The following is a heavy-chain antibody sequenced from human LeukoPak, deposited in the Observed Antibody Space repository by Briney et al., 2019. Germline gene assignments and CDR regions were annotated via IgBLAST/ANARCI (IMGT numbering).Heavy chain of an antibody. CDR3: AKDRGGYCSESSCYYYYYYMDV. V-gene: IGHV3-30*02. CDR2: IRYDVSNK. Sequence: LPGGSLRLSCAASGFTFSSYGMYWVRQAPGKGLEWVAFIRYDVSNKYYADFVKGRFTISRDNSKNTLYLQMNSLRAEDTAAYYCAKDRGGYCSESSCYYYYYYMDVWGKGTTVTVSS. CDR1: GFTFSSYG. D-gene: IGHD2-15*01. J-gene: IGHJ6*03.